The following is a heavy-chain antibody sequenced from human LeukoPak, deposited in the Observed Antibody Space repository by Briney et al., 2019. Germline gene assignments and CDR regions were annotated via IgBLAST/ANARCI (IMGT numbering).Heavy chain of an antibody. CDR1: GGSIASGGYY. D-gene: IGHD5-18*01. Sequence: SETLSLTCTVSGGSIASGGYYWTWLRQPPGKGLEWIGYIYYSGSTYYNPSVKSRVTITVDTSKNQFSLKLSSVTAADTAVYYCARDIRYSFNWFDPWGQGTLVTVSS. CDR3: ARDIRYSFNWFDP. V-gene: IGHV4-31*03. J-gene: IGHJ5*02. CDR2: IYYSGST.